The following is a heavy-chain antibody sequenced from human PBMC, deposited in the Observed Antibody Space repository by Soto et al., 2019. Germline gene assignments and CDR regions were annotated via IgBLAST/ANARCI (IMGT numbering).Heavy chain of an antibody. CDR3: ATVGVKAVAGPFDY. D-gene: IGHD6-19*01. CDR1: GYTLTELS. Sequence: ASVKVSCKVSGYTLTELSMDWVRQAPGRGLEWIGGFDPEDGETIYAQKFQGRVTMTEDTSTDTAYMELSSLRSEDPAVYYCATVGVKAVAGPFDYWGEGTLLTV. J-gene: IGHJ4*02. V-gene: IGHV1-24*01. CDR2: FDPEDGET.